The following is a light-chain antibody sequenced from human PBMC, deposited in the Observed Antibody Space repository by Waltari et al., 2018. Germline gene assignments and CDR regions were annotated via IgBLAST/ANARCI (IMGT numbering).Light chain of an antibody. J-gene: IGLJ2*01. CDR2: EVS. Sequence: QSALTQPPSASGSPGQSVTISCTGTSSDVHGYNYVSWYQQHPGKAPKVIIFEVSKRPSGVPDRVTGSKSGNTASLTVSGLQAEDEADYYCSSYAGSNNLVFGGGTKLTVL. CDR3: SSYAGSNNLV. V-gene: IGLV2-8*01. CDR1: SSDVHGYNY.